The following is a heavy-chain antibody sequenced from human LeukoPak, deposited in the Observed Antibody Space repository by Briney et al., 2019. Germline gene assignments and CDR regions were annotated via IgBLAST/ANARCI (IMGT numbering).Heavy chain of an antibody. J-gene: IGHJ4*02. V-gene: IGHV3-30*02. Sequence: GGXXRLSCAASGFIFTDYGMHWVRQAPGKGLEWLTFIRYDGSDKYYADSVKGRFTISRDNSKNTLYLQMNSLTSEDTAVYYCAKEGTASKPSDLDHWGRGILVTVSS. D-gene: IGHD1/OR15-1a*01. CDR1: GFIFTDYG. CDR3: AKEGTASKPSDLDH. CDR2: IRYDGSDK.